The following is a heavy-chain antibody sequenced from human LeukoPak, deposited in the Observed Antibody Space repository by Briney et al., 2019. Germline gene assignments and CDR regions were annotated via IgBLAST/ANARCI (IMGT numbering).Heavy chain of an antibody. Sequence: PSETLSLTCAVSGGSISSSNWWSWVRQPPGEGLEWIGEIYHSGSTNYNPSLKSRVTISVDKSKNQFSLKLSSVTAADTAVYYCARGPGRDGYNSGYWGQGTLVTVSS. V-gene: IGHV4-4*02. D-gene: IGHD5-24*01. J-gene: IGHJ4*02. CDR3: ARGPGRDGYNSGY. CDR2: IYHSGST. CDR1: GGSISSSNW.